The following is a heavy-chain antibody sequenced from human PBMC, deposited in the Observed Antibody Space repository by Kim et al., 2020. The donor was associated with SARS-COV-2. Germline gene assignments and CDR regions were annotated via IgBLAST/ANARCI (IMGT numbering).Heavy chain of an antibody. Sequence: GGSLRLSCAASGFTFSNYGMHWVRQAPGKGLEWVAVISSDGSETYYADSVKGRFTISRDNSEHTLYLQMNSLRAEDTAVYYCAKVYTILAVVGTGHYWGQGTLVTVSS. CDR1: GFTFSNYG. V-gene: IGHV3-30*18. D-gene: IGHD6-19*01. CDR2: ISSDGSET. J-gene: IGHJ4*02. CDR3: AKVYTILAVVGTGHY.